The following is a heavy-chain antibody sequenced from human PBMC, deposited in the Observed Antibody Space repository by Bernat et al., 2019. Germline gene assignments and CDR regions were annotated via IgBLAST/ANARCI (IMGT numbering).Heavy chain of an antibody. V-gene: IGHV3-33*01. D-gene: IGHD5-12*01. J-gene: IGHJ4*02. CDR2: IWFDGSNE. CDR3: ARDYDSGYDRLFDY. CDR1: GFTFSSYG. Sequence: QVQLVESGGGVVQPGRSLRLSCAASGFTFSSYGMHWVRQAPGKGLEWVAVIWFDGSNEDHAVSVNGRFTISRDNSKNMLFLQMNSLRAEDTAVYYCARDYDSGYDRLFDYWGQGTLVTVSS.